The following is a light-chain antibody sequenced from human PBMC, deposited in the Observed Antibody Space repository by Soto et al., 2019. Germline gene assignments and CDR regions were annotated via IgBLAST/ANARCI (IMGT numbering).Light chain of an antibody. CDR3: SSYTSRNSRV. V-gene: IGLV2-14*01. CDR1: SSDIGGYTY. J-gene: IGLJ1*01. CDR2: EVS. Sequence: QSVLTQPASVSGSLGQSITISCTGTSSDIGGYTYVSWYQHHPGKAPKLIIFEVSNRPSGVSYRFSASKSGNTASLIISGLQAEDEADYYCSSYTSRNSRVFGTGTKVTVL.